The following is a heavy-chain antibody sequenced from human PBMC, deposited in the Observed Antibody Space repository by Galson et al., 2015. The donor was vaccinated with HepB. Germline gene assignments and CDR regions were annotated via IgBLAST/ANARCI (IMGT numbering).Heavy chain of an antibody. J-gene: IGHJ4*02. CDR1: GYTFTSYY. Sequence: SVKVSCKASGYTFTSYYMHWVRQAPGQGLEWMGIINPSGGSTSYAQKFQGRVTMTRDTSTSTVYMELSSLRSEDTAVYYCARDRPAPFNSGYYSPFDYWGQGTLVTVSS. D-gene: IGHD3-22*01. CDR2: INPSGGST. V-gene: IGHV1-46*03. CDR3: ARDRPAPFNSGYYSPFDY.